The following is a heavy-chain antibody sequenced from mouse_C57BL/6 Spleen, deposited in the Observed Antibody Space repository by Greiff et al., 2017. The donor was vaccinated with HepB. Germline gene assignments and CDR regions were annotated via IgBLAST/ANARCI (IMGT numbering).Heavy chain of an antibody. V-gene: IGHV1-82*01. Sequence: QVQLQQSGPELVKPGASVKISCKASGYAFSSSWMNWVKQRPGKGLEWIGRIYPGDGDTNYNGKFKGKATLTADKSSSTAYMQLSSLTSEDSAVYFCAEGDYDNFDVWGTGTTVTVSS. CDR1: GYAFSSSW. CDR3: AEGDYDNFDV. D-gene: IGHD2-4*01. CDR2: IYPGDGDT. J-gene: IGHJ1*03.